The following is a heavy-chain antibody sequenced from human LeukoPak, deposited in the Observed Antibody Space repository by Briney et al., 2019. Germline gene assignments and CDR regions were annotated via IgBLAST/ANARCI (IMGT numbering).Heavy chain of an antibody. D-gene: IGHD3-22*01. CDR1: GYTLTELS. J-gene: IGHJ4*02. CDR2: FDPEDGET. V-gene: IGHV1-24*01. CDR3: ATIFGYDSSGYYWPYYFDY. Sequence: ASVKVSCKVSGYTLTELSMHWVLQAPGKGLEWMGGFDPEDGETIYAQKFQGRVTMTEDTSTDTAYMELSSLRSEDTAVYYCATIFGYDSSGYYWPYYFDYWGQGTLVTVSS.